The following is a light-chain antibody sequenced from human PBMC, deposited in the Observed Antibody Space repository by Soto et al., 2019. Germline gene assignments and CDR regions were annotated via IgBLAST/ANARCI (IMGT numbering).Light chain of an antibody. CDR3: CSYASSYTFVV. CDR2: DVS. V-gene: IGLV2-11*01. CDR1: SSDVGGYNY. Sequence: QSALTQPRSLSGSPGQSVTISCSGTSSDVGGYNYVSWYQQHPGKAPKLMIYDVSKRPSGVPDRFSGSKSGNTASLTISGLQPEDEADYYCCSYASSYTFVVFGGGTKVTV. J-gene: IGLJ2*01.